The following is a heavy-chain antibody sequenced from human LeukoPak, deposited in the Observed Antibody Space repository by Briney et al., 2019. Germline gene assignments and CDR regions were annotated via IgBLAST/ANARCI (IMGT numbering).Heavy chain of an antibody. V-gene: IGHV3-30-3*01. CDR3: ARDRPRITMIGGAFDI. D-gene: IGHD3-22*01. CDR1: GFTLSRYA. J-gene: IGHJ3*02. Sequence: GGSLRLSCAASGFTLSRYAMHWVRQAPGKGLEWVAVISYDGSNKYYADSVKGRFTISRDNSKNTLYLQMNSLRAEDTAVYHCARDRPRITMIGGAFDIWGQGTMVTVSS. CDR2: ISYDGSNK.